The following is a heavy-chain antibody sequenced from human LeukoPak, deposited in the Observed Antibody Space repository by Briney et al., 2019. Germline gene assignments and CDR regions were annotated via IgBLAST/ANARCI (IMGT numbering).Heavy chain of an antibody. CDR2: IYTSGST. CDR1: GGSISSYY. V-gene: IGHV4-4*09. CDR3: ARTYYDKWFDP. D-gene: IGHD3-22*01. Sequence: SETLSLTCTVSGGSISSYYWSWIRQPPGKGLEWIGYIYTSGSTNYNLSLKSRVTISVDTSKNQFSLKLSSVTAADTAVYYCARTYYDKWFDPWGQGTLVTVSS. J-gene: IGHJ5*02.